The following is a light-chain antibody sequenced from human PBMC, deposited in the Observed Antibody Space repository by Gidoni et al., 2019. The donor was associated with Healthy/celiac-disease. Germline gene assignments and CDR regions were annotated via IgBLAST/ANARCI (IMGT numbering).Light chain of an antibody. CDR1: QDISNY. J-gene: IGKJ2*01. V-gene: IGKV1-33*01. CDR3: QQYDNIPRT. CDR2: DAS. Sequence: IQMTHSPSSLSASVGDRVTITCQASQDISNYLNWYQQKPGKAPKLLIYDASNLETGVPSRFSGSGSGTDFTFTISSLQPEDIATYYCQQYDNIPRTFXXXTKLEIK.